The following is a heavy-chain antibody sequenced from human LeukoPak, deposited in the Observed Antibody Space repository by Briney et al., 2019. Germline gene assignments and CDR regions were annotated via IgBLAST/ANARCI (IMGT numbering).Heavy chain of an antibody. V-gene: IGHV3-30-3*01. CDR3: AGGGAFDI. CDR2: ISYDGSNK. CDR1: GFTFSSYA. J-gene: IGHJ3*02. Sequence: PGRSLRLSCAASGFTFSSYAMHWVRQAPGKGLEWVAVISYDGSNKYYADSVKGRFTISRDNSKNTLYLQVNSLRAEDTAVYYCAGGGAFDIWGQGTMVTVSS. D-gene: IGHD5-12*01.